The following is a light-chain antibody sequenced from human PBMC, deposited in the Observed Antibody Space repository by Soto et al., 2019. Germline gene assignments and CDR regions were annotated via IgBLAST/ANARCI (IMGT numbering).Light chain of an antibody. J-gene: IGKJ4*01. V-gene: IGKV1-5*01. CDR2: DAS. CDR1: QSISTW. CDR3: EQLNSYPLT. Sequence: DIQMTQSPSTLSASVGDGVTITCRASQSISTWLAWYQQKPGKAPKLLIYDASTLESGVTSRFSGSGSGTEFTLTISSLQPDDFATYYCEQLNSYPLTFGGGTKVEIK.